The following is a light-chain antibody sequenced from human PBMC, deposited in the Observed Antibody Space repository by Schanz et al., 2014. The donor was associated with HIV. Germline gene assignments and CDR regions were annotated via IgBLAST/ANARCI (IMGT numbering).Light chain of an antibody. V-gene: IGLV2-8*01. CDR3: CSYGGSSTPVV. Sequence: QSALTQPPSASGSAGQSVTISCTGISSDVPAYNYVSWYQQHPGKAPKLMIYEVNKRPSGVSNRFSGSKSGNTASLTISGLQAEDEADYYCCSYGGSSTPVVLGGGTKLTVL. CDR1: SSDVPAYNY. CDR2: EVN. J-gene: IGLJ2*01.